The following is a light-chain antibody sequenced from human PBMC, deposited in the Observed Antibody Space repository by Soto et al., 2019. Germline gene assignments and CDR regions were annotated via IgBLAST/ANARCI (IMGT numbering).Light chain of an antibody. Sequence: EIVMTQSQATLSVSPGETATLSCRASQSVSSNLALYQQKPGQAPSLLIYGASTRATGIPARFSGSGSGKECPLSIRSLQAEDCAVYYCHQYNNWAPLTFGGGTKVEIK. CDR2: GAS. J-gene: IGKJ4*01. CDR1: QSVSSN. V-gene: IGKV3-15*01. CDR3: HQYNNWAPLT.